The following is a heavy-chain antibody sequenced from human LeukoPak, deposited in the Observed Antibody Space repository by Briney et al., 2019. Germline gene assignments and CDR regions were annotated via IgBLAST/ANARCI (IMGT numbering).Heavy chain of an antibody. J-gene: IGHJ4*02. CDR1: GFTFSSCG. V-gene: IGHV3-64*04. CDR3: ARDLYSSSWYYFDY. Sequence: GGSLRLSCSASGFTFSSCGMHWVRQAPGKGLEYVSAISDNGGSTKYADSVKGRFTISRDNSKNTLYLQMNSLRAEDTAVYYCARDLYSSSWYYFDYWGQGTLVTVSS. CDR2: ISDNGGST. D-gene: IGHD6-13*01.